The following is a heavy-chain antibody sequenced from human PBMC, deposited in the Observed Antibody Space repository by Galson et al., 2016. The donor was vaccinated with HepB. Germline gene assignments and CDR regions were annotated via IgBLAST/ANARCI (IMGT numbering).Heavy chain of an antibody. Sequence: SLRLSCAASGFTFSRYWMSWVRQAPGKGLEWVSVIYSSGSTYYADSVKGRFTFSRDNSKNTLYLQMNSLRAEDTAVYYCARAWGNYGMDVWGQGTTVTVSS. V-gene: IGHV3-53*01. D-gene: IGHD7-27*01. CDR2: IYSSGST. J-gene: IGHJ6*02. CDR3: ARAWGNYGMDV. CDR1: GFTFSRYW.